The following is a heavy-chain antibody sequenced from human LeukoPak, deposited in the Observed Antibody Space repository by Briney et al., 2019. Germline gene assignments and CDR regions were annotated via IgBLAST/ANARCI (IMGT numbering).Heavy chain of an antibody. CDR3: ARLLIVDTAMVGSHYFDY. CDR2: IYYSGST. V-gene: IGHV4-59*08. J-gene: IGHJ4*02. CDR1: GGSISSYC. D-gene: IGHD5-18*01. Sequence: SETLSLTCTVSGGSISSYCWSWIRQPPGKGLEWIGYIYYSGSTNYNPSLKSRVTISVDTSKNQFSLKPSSVTAADTAVYYCARLLIVDTAMVGSHYFDYWGQGTLVTVSS.